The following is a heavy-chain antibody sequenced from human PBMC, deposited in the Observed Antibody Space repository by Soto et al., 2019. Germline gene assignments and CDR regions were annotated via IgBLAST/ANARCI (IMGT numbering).Heavy chain of an antibody. CDR1: GFTYSSFA. CDR2: ISSNGGRT. D-gene: IGHD6-19*01. Sequence: EVQLVESGGGLVQPGGSLRLSCSASGFTYSSFAMHWVRQAPGKGLEYVSAISSNGGRTYYADSVKGRFTISRDNSKNTLYRQMNSLRAEDTAVYYCVIVAGTGYFDLWGRGTLVTVSS. J-gene: IGHJ2*01. V-gene: IGHV3-64D*08. CDR3: VIVAGTGYFDL.